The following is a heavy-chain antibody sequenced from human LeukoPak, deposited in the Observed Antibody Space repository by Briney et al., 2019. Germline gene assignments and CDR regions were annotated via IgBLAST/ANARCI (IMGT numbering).Heavy chain of an antibody. V-gene: IGHV3-33*01. J-gene: IGHJ3*02. CDR3: ARQFDGSHPNAFDI. CDR2: TWYDGSYK. D-gene: IGHD1-26*01. CDR1: GFTFSTYG. Sequence: PGRSLRLSCAASGFTFSTYGMHWVRQAPGKRLERVAVTWYDGSYKYYGDSVKGRFTISRDNSKNTLYLQMASLRVEDTAVYYCARQFDGSHPNAFDIWGQGTMVAVSS.